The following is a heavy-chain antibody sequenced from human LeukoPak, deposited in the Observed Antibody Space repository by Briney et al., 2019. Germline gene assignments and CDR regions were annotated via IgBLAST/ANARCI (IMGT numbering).Heavy chain of an antibody. CDR3: ARAPLAVAGYFYYYMDV. Sequence: GGSLRLSCAASGFTFSSYSMNWVRQRPGQGLEWVSSISTSSYISYANSVKGRFTISRDNAKSALYLQMNSLRAEDTAVYYCARAPLAVAGYFYYYMDVWGKGATVTVS. V-gene: IGHV3-21*01. CDR1: GFTFSSYS. CDR2: ISTSSYI. D-gene: IGHD6-19*01. J-gene: IGHJ6*03.